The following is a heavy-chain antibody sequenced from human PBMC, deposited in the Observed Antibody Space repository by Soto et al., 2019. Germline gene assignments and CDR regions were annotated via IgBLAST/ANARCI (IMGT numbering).Heavy chain of an antibody. CDR1: GCSISGGVYY. J-gene: IGHJ5*02. D-gene: IGHD3-9*01. CDR2: IHYRGST. CDR3: ARAYRTTAGWANWFDP. Sequence: QVQLQESGPGLVKPSQTLSLTCTVSGCSISGGVYYWSWIRQHPAKGLVWIGYIHYRGSTFYNSSLKNRVNRSVDSSQNKFSLQLSAVTAAYTAVYYCARAYRTTAGWANWFDPWGQGTLVTVSS. V-gene: IGHV4-31*03.